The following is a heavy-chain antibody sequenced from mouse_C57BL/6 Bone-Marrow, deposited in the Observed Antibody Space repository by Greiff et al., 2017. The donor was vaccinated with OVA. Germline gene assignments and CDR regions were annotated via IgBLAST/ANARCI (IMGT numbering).Heavy chain of an antibody. D-gene: IGHD1-1*02. J-gene: IGHJ2*01. V-gene: IGHV1-55*01. CDR1: GYTFTSYW. CDR2: IYPGSGST. Sequence: QVQLKESGAELVKPGASVKMSCKASGYTFTSYWITWVKQRPGQGLEWIGDIYPGSGSTNYNEKFKSKATLTVDTSSSTAYMQLSSLTSEDSAVYYCAIWPFDYWGQGTTLTVSS. CDR3: AIWPFDY.